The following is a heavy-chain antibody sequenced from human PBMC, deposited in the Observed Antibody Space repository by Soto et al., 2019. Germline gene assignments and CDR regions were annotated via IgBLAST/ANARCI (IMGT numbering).Heavy chain of an antibody. J-gene: IGHJ4*02. V-gene: IGHV3-23*01. CDR2: ITGGSGDT. Sequence: ESGGGLVQPGGSLRVSCAASGFTFSNYVMSWVRQAPGKGLEWVSAITGGSGDTYHADSVKGRFTVSRDNTKNTLYLQMNSLRAEDTAIYYCAKGSAESRPYYFDYWGRGTLVTVSS. CDR3: AKGSAESRPYYFDY. D-gene: IGHD2-2*01. CDR1: GFTFSNYV.